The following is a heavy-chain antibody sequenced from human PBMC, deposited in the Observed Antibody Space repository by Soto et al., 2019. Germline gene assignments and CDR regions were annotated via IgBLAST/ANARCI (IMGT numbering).Heavy chain of an antibody. CDR1: GFSLSSYA. CDR2: ISGSGGST. Sequence: VGSLRLSCAASGFSLSSYAMSWVLQAPLKVLYWVAAISGSGGSTYYADSLKGRFTISRENSKNTLYLQMNSLRAEDTAVYYCAKDLLGIAVAGPTYGMDVWGQGTTVTVSS. CDR3: AKDLLGIAVAGPTYGMDV. V-gene: IGHV3-23*01. D-gene: IGHD6-19*01. J-gene: IGHJ6*02.